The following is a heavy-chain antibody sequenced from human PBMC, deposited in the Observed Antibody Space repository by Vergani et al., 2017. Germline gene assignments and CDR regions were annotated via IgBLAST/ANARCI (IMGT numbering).Heavy chain of an antibody. CDR1: GGSITYGAFY. V-gene: IGHV4-39*01. CDR2: IYYSENK. CDR3: GRVADFYGLGSRLLDL. J-gene: IGHJ5*02. Sequence: QVQLQESGPGLVKPSETLSLTCTVSGGSITYGAFYWGWIRQSPGKGLEWIGSIYYSENKFYNPSLESRVTLSIDTTKNQFSLKLKSVTAADTAVYYCGRVADFYGLGSRLLDLWGQGILVTVSS. D-gene: IGHD3-10*01.